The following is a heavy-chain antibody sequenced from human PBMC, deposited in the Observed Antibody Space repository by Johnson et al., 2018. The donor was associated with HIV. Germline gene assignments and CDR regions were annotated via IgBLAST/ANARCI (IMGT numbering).Heavy chain of an antibody. CDR1: GFTFSSYA. CDR3: AKRQPLVGASF. Sequence: VQLVESGGGLVQPGGSLRLSCAASGFTFSSYAMSWVRQAPGQGLESVSAISGSGGSTYYGDSVKGRFTISRYNSKDTLYLQMKSLRAEHTAVYYCAKRQPLVGASFWGQGTIVTVSS. CDR2: ISGSGGST. J-gene: IGHJ3*01. V-gene: IGHV3-23*04. D-gene: IGHD1-26*01.